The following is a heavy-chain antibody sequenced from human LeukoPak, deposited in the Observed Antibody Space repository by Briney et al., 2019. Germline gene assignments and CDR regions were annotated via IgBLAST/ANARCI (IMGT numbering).Heavy chain of an antibody. Sequence: GGSLRLSCAASGFAFSSYAMHWVRQAPGKGLEYVSAVSSNGGSTYYANSVKGRFTISRDNSKNTLYLQMGSLRAEDMAVYYCARDQGYGGNAFDIWGQGTMVTVSS. CDR2: VSSNGGST. J-gene: IGHJ3*02. D-gene: IGHD4-23*01. CDR3: ARDQGYGGNAFDI. V-gene: IGHV3-64*01. CDR1: GFAFSSYA.